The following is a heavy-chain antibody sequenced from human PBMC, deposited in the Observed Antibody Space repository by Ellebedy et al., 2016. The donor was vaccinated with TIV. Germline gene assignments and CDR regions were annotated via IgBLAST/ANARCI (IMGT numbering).Heavy chain of an antibody. V-gene: IGHV1-3*01. D-gene: IGHD3-22*01. CDR2: INVGNGNT. Sequence: AASVKVSCKASGYTFTSYAMHWVRQAPGQRLEWMGWINVGNGNTKYSQKFQGRVTITRDTSASTAYMQLSSLRSEDTAVYYCARGYYDSTSGGFDPWGQGTLVTVSS. CDR1: GYTFTSYA. CDR3: ARGYYDSTSGGFDP. J-gene: IGHJ5*02.